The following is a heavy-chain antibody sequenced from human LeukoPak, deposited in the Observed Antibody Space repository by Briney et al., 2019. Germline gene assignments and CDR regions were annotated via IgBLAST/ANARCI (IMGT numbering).Heavy chain of an antibody. V-gene: IGHV4-59*01. CDR3: ARDRRRAAGFDL. CDR1: SGSINSYY. Sequence: SETLSLTCTVSSGSINSYYWSWIRQPPGKGLEWIGDIYYSGSPDYSPSLKSRVTISVATSKTQFSLKMSSVTAADTAVYYCARDRRRAAGFDLWGRGTLVTVSS. D-gene: IGHD6-25*01. J-gene: IGHJ2*01. CDR2: IYYSGSP.